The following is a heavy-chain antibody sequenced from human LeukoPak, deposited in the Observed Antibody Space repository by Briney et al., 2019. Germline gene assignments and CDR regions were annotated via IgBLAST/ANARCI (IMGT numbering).Heavy chain of an antibody. Sequence: GGSLRLSCVASGFTLSSYAVSWVRQAPGKGLQWVSSLGISGDYAWYAGSVKGRFTISRDSSKNTLYLQMNRLGAEDTAVYYCAKGAYYGDWGQGTLVTISS. CDR3: AKGAYYGD. CDR1: GFTLSSYA. J-gene: IGHJ4*02. CDR2: LGISGDYA. V-gene: IGHV3-23*01. D-gene: IGHD3-3*01.